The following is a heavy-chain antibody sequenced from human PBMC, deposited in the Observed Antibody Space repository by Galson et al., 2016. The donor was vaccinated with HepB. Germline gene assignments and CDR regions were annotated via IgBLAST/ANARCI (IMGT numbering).Heavy chain of an antibody. CDR2: ISTSSSYI. CDR1: GFTFSSYN. Sequence: SLRLSCAASGFTFSSYNMNWVRQAPEKGLEWVSSISTSSSYIYYADSVKGRFTISRDNAKNSLYLQMNSLRAEDTAVYYCARDSSIGAFDIWGPGTMVTVSS. D-gene: IGHD6-6*01. J-gene: IGHJ3*02. CDR3: ARDSSIGAFDI. V-gene: IGHV3-21*01.